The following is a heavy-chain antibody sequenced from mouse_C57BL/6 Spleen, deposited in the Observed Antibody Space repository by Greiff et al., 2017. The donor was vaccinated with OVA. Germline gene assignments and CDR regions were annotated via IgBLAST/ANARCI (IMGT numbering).Heavy chain of an antibody. CDR1: GFTFTDYY. J-gene: IGHJ2*01. CDR2: IRNKANGYTT. V-gene: IGHV7-3*01. Sequence: EVHLVESGGGLVQPGGSLSLSCAASGFTFTDYYMSWVRQPPGKALEWLGFIRNKANGYTTEYSASVKGRFTISRDNSQSILYLQMNALRAEDSATYYCARFYDPGTYYFDYWGQGTTLTVSS. D-gene: IGHD2-3*01. CDR3: ARFYDPGTYYFDY.